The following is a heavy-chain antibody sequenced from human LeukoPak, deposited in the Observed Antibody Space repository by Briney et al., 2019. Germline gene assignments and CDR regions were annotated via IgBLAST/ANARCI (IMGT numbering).Heavy chain of an antibody. CDR1: GFTFSSYA. CDR2: ISGSGGST. V-gene: IGHV3-23*01. J-gene: IGHJ4*02. CDR3: VRSRQGAY. Sequence: GGSLRLSCAASGFTFSSYALRWVRPTPGKGLEWVSTISGSGGSTYYADSVKGRITLSRDNSKNPLYLQADLLRAEDTAVYYCVRSRQGAYWGQGTLVTVSS. D-gene: IGHD2-2*01.